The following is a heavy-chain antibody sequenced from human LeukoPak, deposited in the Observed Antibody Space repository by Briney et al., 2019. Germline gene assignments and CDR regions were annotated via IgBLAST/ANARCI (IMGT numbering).Heavy chain of an antibody. CDR1: GGSISSGGYS. D-gene: IGHD3-16*01. V-gene: IGHV4-30-2*01. CDR2: IYHSGST. Sequence: SETLSLTCAVSGGSISSGGYSWSWLRQPPGKGLEWIGYIYHSGSTYYNPSLKSRVTISVDRSKNQFSLKLSSVTAADTAVYYCARAPDFGGMDVWGQGTTVTVSS. J-gene: IGHJ6*02. CDR3: ARAPDFGGMDV.